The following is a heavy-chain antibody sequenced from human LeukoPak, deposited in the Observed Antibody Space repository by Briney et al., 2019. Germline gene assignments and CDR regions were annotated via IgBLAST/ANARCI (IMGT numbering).Heavy chain of an antibody. CDR3: ARVRMGIVVVPAIDY. CDR1: GFTVSSNY. Sequence: GGSLRLSCAASGFTVSSNYMSWVRQAPGKGLEWVSVIYSGGSTYYADSVKGRFTISRDNSKNTLYLQMNSLRAEDTAVYYCARVRMGIVVVPAIDYWGQGTLVTVSS. CDR2: IYSGGST. J-gene: IGHJ4*02. D-gene: IGHD2-2*03. V-gene: IGHV3-53*01.